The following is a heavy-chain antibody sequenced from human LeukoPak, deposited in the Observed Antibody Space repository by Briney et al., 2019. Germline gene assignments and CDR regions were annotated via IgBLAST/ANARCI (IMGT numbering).Heavy chain of an antibody. J-gene: IGHJ5*02. D-gene: IGHD3-9*01. Sequence: GGSLRLSCAASGFTFSSYSMNWVRQAPGKGLEWVSSISSSSSSYIYYADSVKGRFTISRDNAKNSLYLQMNSLRAEDTAVYYCATVLRYFDWLFRFDPWGQGTLVTVSS. CDR1: GFTFSSYS. CDR2: ISSSSSSYI. CDR3: ATVLRYFDWLFRFDP. V-gene: IGHV3-21*01.